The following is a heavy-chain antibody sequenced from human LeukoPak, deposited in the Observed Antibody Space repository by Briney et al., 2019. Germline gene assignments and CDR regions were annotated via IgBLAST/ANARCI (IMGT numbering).Heavy chain of an antibody. Sequence: ASVKVSCKTSGYRFITFGINWVRQAPGQGLEWMGWINPHNGNRYYAKKVQGRVTMTRDTSTSTVYMDLSSLRSEDTAGYYCARGATTCLDYWGREPWSPSPQ. D-gene: IGHD1-26*01. CDR3: ARGATTCLDY. V-gene: IGHV1-18*01. J-gene: IGHJ4*02. CDR2: INPHNGNR. CDR1: GYRFITFG.